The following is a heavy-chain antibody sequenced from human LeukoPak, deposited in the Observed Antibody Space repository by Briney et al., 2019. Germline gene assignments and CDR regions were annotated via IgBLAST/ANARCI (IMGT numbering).Heavy chain of an antibody. CDR1: GGSISSSSYY. CDR3: ASGFRLPDY. V-gene: IGHV4-39*07. CDR2: INHGGST. D-gene: IGHD6-25*01. Sequence: SETLSLTCTVSGGSISSSSYYWGWIRQPPGKGLEWIGEINHGGSTNYNPSLKGRVTISVDTSKNQFSLKLSSVTAADTAVYYCASGFRLPDYWGQGTLVTVSS. J-gene: IGHJ4*02.